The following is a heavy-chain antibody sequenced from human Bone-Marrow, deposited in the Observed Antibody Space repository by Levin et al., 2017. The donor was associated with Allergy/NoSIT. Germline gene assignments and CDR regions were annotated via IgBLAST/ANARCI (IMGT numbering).Heavy chain of an antibody. Sequence: SETLSLTCAVYGGSFSGYYWSWIRQPPGKGLEWIGEINHSGSTNYNPSLKSRVTISVDTSKNQFSLKLSSVTAADTAVYYCASDIAAAVTADGYFDLWGRGTLVTVSS. CDR1: GGSFSGYY. V-gene: IGHV4-34*01. CDR2: INHSGST. CDR3: ASDIAAAVTADGYFDL. J-gene: IGHJ2*01. D-gene: IGHD6-13*01.